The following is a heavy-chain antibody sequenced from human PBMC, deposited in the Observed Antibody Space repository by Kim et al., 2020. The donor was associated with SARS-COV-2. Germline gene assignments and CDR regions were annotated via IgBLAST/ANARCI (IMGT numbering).Heavy chain of an antibody. J-gene: IGHJ4*02. V-gene: IGHV3-15*01. CDR3: TTDLRYCTNTNCYEVDY. D-gene: IGHD2-2*01. Sequence: PVKGRFTISRDDSKNTQYLKMNSLKTEDTAVYYCTTDLRYCTNTNCYEVDYWGQGTLVTVSS.